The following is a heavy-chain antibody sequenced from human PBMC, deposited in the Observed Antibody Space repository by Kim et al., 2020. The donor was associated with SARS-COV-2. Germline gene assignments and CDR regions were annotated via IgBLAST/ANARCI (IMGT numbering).Heavy chain of an antibody. D-gene: IGHD2-2*02. CDR3: ARGYGSSITCYTSFDP. CDR2: IHYSGTT. V-gene: IGHV4-31*03. Sequence: SETLSLTCTVSGDSITSAGYYISWIRQHPGKGLEWIGYIHYSGTTYYNPSLRSRVTLSLDTSKTQFSLELTSVTAADTAVYYCARGYGSSITCYTSFDPWGQGTLVTVSS. CDR1: GDSITSAGYY. J-gene: IGHJ5*02.